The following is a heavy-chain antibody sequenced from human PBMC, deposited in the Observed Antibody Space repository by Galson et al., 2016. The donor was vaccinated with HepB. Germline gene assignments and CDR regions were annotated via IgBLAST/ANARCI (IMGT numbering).Heavy chain of an antibody. D-gene: IGHD6-19*01. CDR2: TSHDGNSN. CDR1: GFTFSSYA. V-gene: IGHV3-30-3*01. J-gene: IGHJ4*02. CDR3: ARGSSAVDATEVGLDY. Sequence: SLRLSCAASGFTFSSYAMYWVRQAPGKGLECVAVTSHDGNSNSYADSVKGRFTISRDNSKNTLYLQMNSLRRDDTAVYYCARGSSAVDATEVGLDYWGQGTLVIVSS.